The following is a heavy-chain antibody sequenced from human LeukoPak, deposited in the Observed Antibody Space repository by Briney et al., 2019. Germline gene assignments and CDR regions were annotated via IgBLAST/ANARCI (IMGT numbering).Heavy chain of an antibody. J-gene: IGHJ6*03. V-gene: IGHV4-4*07. CDR2: IYTSGST. Sequence: SETLSLTCTVSGGSISSYYWSWIRQPAGKGLEWIGRIYTSGSTNYNPSLKSRVTMSVDTSKNQFSLKLSSVTAADTAVYYCVRHRYCSSTSCPPYYYYYMDVWGKGTTVTVSS. CDR3: VRHRYCSSTSCPPYYYYYMDV. CDR1: GGSISSYY. D-gene: IGHD2-2*01.